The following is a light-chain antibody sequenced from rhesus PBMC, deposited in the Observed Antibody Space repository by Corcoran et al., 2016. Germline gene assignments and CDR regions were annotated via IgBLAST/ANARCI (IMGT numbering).Light chain of an antibody. V-gene: IGLV2-32*02. CDR2: EVS. J-gene: IGLJ1*01. CDR1: SSDIGGHNY. Sequence: ALTPPRSVAGAPGQPVTITRTGTSSDIGGHNYASSYQQPPGTAPKLMIYEVSKRPSGVSDRFSGSKSGNTASLTISGLQAEDEADYYCSSYAGSNTYIFGAGTRLTVL. CDR3: SSYAGSNTYI.